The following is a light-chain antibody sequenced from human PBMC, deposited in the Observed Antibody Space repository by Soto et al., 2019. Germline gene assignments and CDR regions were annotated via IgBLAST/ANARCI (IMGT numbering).Light chain of an antibody. CDR2: GAS. J-gene: IGKJ5*01. CDR1: QTVRNNY. CDR3: QQCGSSST. V-gene: IGKV3-20*01. Sequence: EYGFTQSPGTLSLSPGERATLSCRASQTVRNNYLAWYQQIPGQAPRLLIYGASMRATGTPDRFSGSGSGTDFTLTISRLEPEDFAVYYCQQCGSSSTFGQGTRLEI.